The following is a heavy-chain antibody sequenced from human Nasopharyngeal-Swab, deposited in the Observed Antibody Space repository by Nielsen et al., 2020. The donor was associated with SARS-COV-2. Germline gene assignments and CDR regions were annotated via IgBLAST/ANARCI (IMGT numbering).Heavy chain of an antibody. D-gene: IGHD6-19*01. J-gene: IGHJ4*02. CDR2: ISGSGGGT. Sequence: GESLKISCAASGFTFSSYAMSWVRQAPGKGLEWVSAISGSGGGTYYADSVKGRFTISRDNSKNTLYLQMNSLRAEDTAVYYCAKDQGDQWLVLDYWGQGTLVTVSS. CDR3: AKDQGDQWLVLDY. V-gene: IGHV3-23*01. CDR1: GFTFSSYA.